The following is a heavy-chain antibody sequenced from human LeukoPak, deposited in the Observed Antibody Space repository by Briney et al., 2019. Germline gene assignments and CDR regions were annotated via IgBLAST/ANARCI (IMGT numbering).Heavy chain of an antibody. CDR1: GGSISSYY. J-gene: IGHJ5*02. CDR2: IYYSGST. D-gene: IGHD4-17*01. Sequence: PSETLSLTCTVSGGSISSYYWSWIRQPPGKGLEWIGYIYYSGSTKYKPSLKSRVTISVDTSKNQFSLKLSSVTAADTAVYYCARDDYGDYWFDPWGQGTLVTVSS. CDR3: ARDDYGDYWFDP. V-gene: IGHV4-59*01.